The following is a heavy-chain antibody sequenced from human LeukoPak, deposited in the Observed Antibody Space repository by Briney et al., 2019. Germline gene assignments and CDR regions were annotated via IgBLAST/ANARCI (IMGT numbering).Heavy chain of an antibody. Sequence: HPGGSLRLSCAASGFTFSSYEMNWVRQAPGKGLEWVSYISSSGSTIYYADSVKGRFTISRDNAKNSLYLQMNSLRAEDTAVYYCAREGGMTTVTKTFDYWGQGTLVTVSS. J-gene: IGHJ4*02. D-gene: IGHD4-17*01. CDR3: AREGGMTTVTKTFDY. CDR2: ISSSGSTI. CDR1: GFTFSSYE. V-gene: IGHV3-48*03.